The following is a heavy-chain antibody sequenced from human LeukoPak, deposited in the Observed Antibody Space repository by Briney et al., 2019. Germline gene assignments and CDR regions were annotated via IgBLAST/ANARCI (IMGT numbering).Heavy chain of an antibody. CDR1: GGTFSNYA. CDR3: ARLGTYSSSWYGSFDY. CDR2: IMPIFGTA. D-gene: IGHD6-13*01. J-gene: IGHJ4*02. Sequence: SVKVSCMASGGTFSNYAISWARQAPGQGLEWMGGIMPIFGTANYAQKFQGRVTITADESTSTAYMELSSLRSEDTAVYYCARLGTYSSSWYGSFDYWGQGTLVTVSS. V-gene: IGHV1-69*13.